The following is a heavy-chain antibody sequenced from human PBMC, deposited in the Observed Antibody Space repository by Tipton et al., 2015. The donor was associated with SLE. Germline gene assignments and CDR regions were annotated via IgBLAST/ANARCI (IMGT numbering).Heavy chain of an antibody. J-gene: IGHJ4*02. V-gene: IGHV4-61*02. CDR1: GGSISSGSYY. Sequence: TLSLTCTVSGGSISSGSYYWNWIRQPAGKGLEWIGRIFASGFTNYNPSLKSRVTISLDTSNNQFSLSLTSVTAADTAVYYCARGPTAPTAYFDYWGQGALVTVSS. CDR3: ARGPTAPTAYFDY. D-gene: IGHD5-18*01. CDR2: IFASGFT.